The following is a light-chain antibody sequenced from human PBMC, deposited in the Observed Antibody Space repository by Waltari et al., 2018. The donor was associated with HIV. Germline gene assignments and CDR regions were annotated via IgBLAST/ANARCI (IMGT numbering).Light chain of an antibody. Sequence: QSALTQPASVSGSPGQSITISCTGTSSDVGSYNYVSWYQQHPGKAPKLMIYDVINRPAGVSNRFSGSKSDNTASLTISGLQAEDEADYYCNSYTSSRTLVFGGGTKLTVL. CDR2: DVI. CDR1: SSDVGSYNY. J-gene: IGLJ3*02. CDR3: NSYTSSRTLV. V-gene: IGLV2-14*03.